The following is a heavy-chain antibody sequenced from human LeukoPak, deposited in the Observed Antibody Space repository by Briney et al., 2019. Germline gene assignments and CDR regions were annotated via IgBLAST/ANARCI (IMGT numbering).Heavy chain of an antibody. CDR3: ARHTCAGYSGYENAFDI. Sequence: SETLSLTCTVSGGSITNNNYYWDWLRQPPGKGLEWIGNLYYSGSAHDSPSLNSRVTIAVDTFKNEFSLKLISVNAADTAVDYCARHTCAGYSGYENAFDIWGQGTMVTVS. CDR1: GGSITNNNYY. CDR2: LYYSGSA. D-gene: IGHD5-12*01. V-gene: IGHV4-39*01. J-gene: IGHJ3*02.